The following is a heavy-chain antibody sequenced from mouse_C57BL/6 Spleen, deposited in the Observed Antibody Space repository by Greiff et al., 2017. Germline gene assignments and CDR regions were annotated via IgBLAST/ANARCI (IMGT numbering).Heavy chain of an antibody. CDR2: IYPGDGDT. CDR3: ARDGSQSYYAMDY. CDR1: GYAFSSYW. D-gene: IGHD1-1*01. V-gene: IGHV1-80*01. J-gene: IGHJ4*01. Sequence: QVQLQQSGAELVKPGASVKISCKASGYAFSSYWMNWVKQRPGKGLERIGQIYPGDGDTNYNGKFKGKATLTADKSSSTAYMQLSSLTSEDSAVYFCARDGSQSYYAMDYWGQGTSVTVSS.